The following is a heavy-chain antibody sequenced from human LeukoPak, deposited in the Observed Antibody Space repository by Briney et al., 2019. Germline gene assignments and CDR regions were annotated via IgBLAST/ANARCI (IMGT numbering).Heavy chain of an antibody. J-gene: IGHJ4*02. Sequence: GESLKISCKGSGYSFTSYWIGWVRQMPGKGLDWMRIIYPCDSDTRYRPSFQGQVTISADKSISTAYLQWSSLKASDTVFFFKQKTAYEILTGPEYYFDYWGQGTLVTVSS. V-gene: IGHV5-51*01. CDR3: QKTAYEILTGPEYYFDY. D-gene: IGHD3-9*01. CDR2: IYPCDSDT. CDR1: GYSFTSYW.